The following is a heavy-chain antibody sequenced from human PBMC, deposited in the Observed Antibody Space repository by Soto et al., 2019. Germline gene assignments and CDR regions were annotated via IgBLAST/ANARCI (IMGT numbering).Heavy chain of an antibody. D-gene: IGHD6-6*01. CDR2: ITNNGIST. V-gene: IGHV3-64*02. J-gene: IGHJ4*02. Sequence: GGSLRLSCAASGFSFSNYAMHWVRQAPGKGLEYVAAITNNGISTYYADSVNGRFTISRDNSRNTLYLQMGSLRPEDMAVYYCARVNSMSMAAAIDYWGLGTLDTVSS. CDR1: GFSFSNYA. CDR3: ARVNSMSMAAAIDY.